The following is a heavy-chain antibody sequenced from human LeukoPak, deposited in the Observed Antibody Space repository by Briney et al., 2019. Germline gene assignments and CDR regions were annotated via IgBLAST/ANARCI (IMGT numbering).Heavy chain of an antibody. J-gene: IGHJ4*02. CDR3: ARGRRCSGGSCYSWFFDY. V-gene: IGHV4-61*08. Sequence: SETLSLTCTVSGGSISSGDYFWSWIRQPPGKGLEWIGYIYYSGSTNYNPSLKSRVTISVDTSKNQFSLKLSSVTAADTAVYYCARGRRCSGGSCYSWFFDYWGQGTLVTVSS. CDR1: GGSISSGDYF. CDR2: IYYSGST. D-gene: IGHD2-15*01.